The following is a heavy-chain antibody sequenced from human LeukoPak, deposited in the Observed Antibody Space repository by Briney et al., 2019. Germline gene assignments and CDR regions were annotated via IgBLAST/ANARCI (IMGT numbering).Heavy chain of an antibody. J-gene: IGHJ4*02. CDR2: IKTKADGGTT. V-gene: IGHV3-15*01. Sequence: GGSLTLSCAASAFTFSNAWMNWVRQAPGKGLEWLGRIKTKADGGTTDYAAPVKGRFTISRDDSKNKLYLKMNSLTTEDTAVYYCVNFYFDYWGQGTLVTVSS. CDR3: VNFYFDY. CDR1: AFTFSNAW. D-gene: IGHD5-24*01.